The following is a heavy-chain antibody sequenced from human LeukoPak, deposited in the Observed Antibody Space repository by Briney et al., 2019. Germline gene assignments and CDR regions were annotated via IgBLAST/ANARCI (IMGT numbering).Heavy chain of an antibody. D-gene: IGHD4/OR15-4a*01. CDR3: ARDPPAVRTNTYA. Sequence: PGGSLRLSCAASGFTVSNNYMNWVRQAPGKGLEWVSLIYSGGDTYYADSVTGRFTISSDSSKNTLYLQMNSLRAEDTTVYYCARDPPAVRTNTYAWGQGTLVTVSA. CDR1: GFTVSNNY. CDR2: IYSGGDT. V-gene: IGHV3-66*01. J-gene: IGHJ5*02.